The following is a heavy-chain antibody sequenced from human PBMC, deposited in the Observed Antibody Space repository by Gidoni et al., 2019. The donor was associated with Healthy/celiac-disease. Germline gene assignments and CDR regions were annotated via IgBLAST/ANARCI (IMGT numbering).Heavy chain of an antibody. Sequence: EVQLVESGGGLVQPGGSLRLSCAASGFTFSSYEMNWVRQAPGKWLEWVSYISSSGSTIYYADSVKGRFTISRDNAKNSLYLQMNRLRAEDTAVYYCARDGLVAKNYYYYGMDVWGQGTTVTVSS. CDR1: GFTFSSYE. CDR2: ISSSGSTI. D-gene: IGHD5-12*01. V-gene: IGHV3-48*03. CDR3: ARDGLVAKNYYYYGMDV. J-gene: IGHJ6*02.